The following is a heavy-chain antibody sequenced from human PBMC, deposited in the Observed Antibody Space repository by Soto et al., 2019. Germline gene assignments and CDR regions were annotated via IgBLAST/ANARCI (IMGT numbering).Heavy chain of an antibody. CDR3: AKGRSNWFAP. J-gene: IGHJ5*02. CDR2: VSASGVST. Sequence: EVQLLESGGGLVQPGGSLRLSCAASGFTFSTYAMTWVRQAPGKGPEWVSSVSASGVSTYYADSVKGRFTISRDNSKNTLYLQRNGLRAEDTAVYYCAKGRSNWFAPGAQGTLVTVSS. CDR1: GFTFSTYA. V-gene: IGHV3-23*01.